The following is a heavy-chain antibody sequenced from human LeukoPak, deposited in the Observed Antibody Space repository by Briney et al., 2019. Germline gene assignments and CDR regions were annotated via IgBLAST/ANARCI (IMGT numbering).Heavy chain of an antibody. D-gene: IGHD1-26*01. J-gene: IGHJ4*02. V-gene: IGHV3-7*01. Sequence: GGSLRLSCAASGFTFSSYWMSWVRQAPGKGLEWVANIRQDGSEKYYVDPVKGRFTTSRDNVKDSLYLQMHGLRAEDTALYYCATSSGPARYWGQGTLVTVSS. CDR2: IRQDGSEK. CDR3: ATSSGPARY. CDR1: GFTFSSYW.